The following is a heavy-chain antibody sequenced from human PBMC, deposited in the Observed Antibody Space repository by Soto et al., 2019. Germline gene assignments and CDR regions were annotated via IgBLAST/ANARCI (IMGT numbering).Heavy chain of an antibody. CDR2: IYHSGST. CDR3: ARDEYSSSSSFDY. CDR1: GYSISSGYY. Sequence: PSETLSLTCAVSGYSISSGYYWGWIRQPPGKGLEWIGSIYHSGSTYYNPSLKSRVTISVDTSKNQFSLKLSSVTAADTAVYYCARDEYSSSSSFDYCGQGTLVTVSS. D-gene: IGHD6-6*01. V-gene: IGHV4-38-2*02. J-gene: IGHJ4*02.